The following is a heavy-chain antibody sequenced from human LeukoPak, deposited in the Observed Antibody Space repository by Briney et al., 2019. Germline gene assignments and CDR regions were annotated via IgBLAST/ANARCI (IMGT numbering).Heavy chain of an antibody. CDR2: ISYDGSNK. J-gene: IGHJ6*02. D-gene: IGHD6-19*01. CDR3: AKRGSSGWQTYYYYYGMDV. Sequence: GGSLRLSCAASGFTFSSYAMHWVRQAPGKGLEWVAVISYDGSNKYYADSVKGRFTISRDNSKNTLYLQMNSLRAEDTAVYYCAKRGSSGWQTYYYYYGMDVWGQGTTVTVSS. V-gene: IGHV3-30-3*02. CDR1: GFTFSSYA.